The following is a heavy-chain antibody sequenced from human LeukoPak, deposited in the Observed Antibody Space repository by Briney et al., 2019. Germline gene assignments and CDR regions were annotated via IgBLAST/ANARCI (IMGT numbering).Heavy chain of an antibody. J-gene: IGHJ3*02. Sequence: SVKVSCKASGYTFISYDINWVRQAPGQGLEWMGGITPIFGTANYAQKFQGRVTITTDESTSTAYMELSSLRSEDTAVYYCASHDYGDHVGAFDIWGQGTMVTVSS. V-gene: IGHV1-69*05. CDR3: ASHDYGDHVGAFDI. D-gene: IGHD4-17*01. CDR1: GYTFISYD. CDR2: ITPIFGTA.